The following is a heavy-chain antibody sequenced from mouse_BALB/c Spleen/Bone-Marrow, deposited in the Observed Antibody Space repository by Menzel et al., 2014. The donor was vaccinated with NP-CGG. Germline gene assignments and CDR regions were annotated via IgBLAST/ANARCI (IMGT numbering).Heavy chain of an antibody. CDR2: INPSTGYT. CDR1: GYTFTSYW. Sequence: QVQLQQSGAELAKPGASVKMSCKASGYTFTSYWMHWVEPRPGQGLEWIGYINPSTGYTEHNQRFKDKATLTADKSSSTAYMQLSSLTSEDSAVYYCARRGDSSGYPFAYWGQGTLVTVSA. J-gene: IGHJ3*01. V-gene: IGHV1-7*01. CDR3: ARRGDSSGYPFAY. D-gene: IGHD3-2*01.